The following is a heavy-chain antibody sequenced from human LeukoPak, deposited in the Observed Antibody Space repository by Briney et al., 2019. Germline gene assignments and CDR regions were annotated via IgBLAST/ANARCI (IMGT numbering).Heavy chain of an antibody. D-gene: IGHD4-17*01. J-gene: IGHJ3*01. Sequence: GRSLRLSCAPSGFILSSVGMHSVRQAPGKGLEWVALIWYDGSKTNHADSVKGRFTISRDNSKNTLYLRMNSLRADDTAMYYCASMTTVTLDDAFDYWGQGAMVTVSS. CDR2: IWYDGSKT. CDR3: ASMTTVTLDDAFDY. CDR1: GFILSSVG. V-gene: IGHV3-33*03.